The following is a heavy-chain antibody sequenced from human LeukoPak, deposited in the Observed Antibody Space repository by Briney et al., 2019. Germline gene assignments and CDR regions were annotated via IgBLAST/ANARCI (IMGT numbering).Heavy chain of an antibody. CDR2: INHSGST. J-gene: IGHJ4*02. D-gene: IGHD3-9*01. CDR3: ARQDYDILTGYRNDY. Sequence: TSETLSLTCAVYGGSFSGYYWSWIRQPPGKGLEWIGEINHSGSTNYNPSLKSRVTISVDTSKNQFSLKLSSVTAADTAVYYCARQDYDILTGYRNDYWGQGTLVTVSS. V-gene: IGHV4-34*01. CDR1: GGSFSGYY.